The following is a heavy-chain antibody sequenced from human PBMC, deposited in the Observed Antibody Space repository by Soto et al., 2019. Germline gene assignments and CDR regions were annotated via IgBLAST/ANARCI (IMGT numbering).Heavy chain of an antibody. J-gene: IGHJ4*02. CDR3: TTVVTMVRGVIMTVDY. V-gene: IGHV3-15*01. CDR1: GFTLSNAW. CDR2: IKSKTDGGTT. Sequence: EVQLVESGGGLVKPGGSLRLSCEASGFTLSNAWMSWVRQAPGKGLEWVGRIKSKTDGGTTDYAAPVKGRFTISRDDSKNTLFLQMNSLKTEDTAVYYCTTVVTMVRGVIMTVDYWGQGTLVTVSS. D-gene: IGHD3-10*01.